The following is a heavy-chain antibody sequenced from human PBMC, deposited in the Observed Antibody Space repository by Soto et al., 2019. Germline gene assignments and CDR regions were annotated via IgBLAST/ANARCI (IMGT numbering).Heavy chain of an antibody. Sequence: EEQVVESGGGLVQPGGSLRLSCAASGFSFSTYSLNWVRQVPGKGLEWISYISSSSSTIHYADSVKGRFTISRDDAANSLYLQMNSLRAEDTAVYYCARENVVVVAATVYCYVNYHYMDVWGRGTTVTVSS. CDR2: ISSSSSTI. CDR1: GFSFSTYS. J-gene: IGHJ6*03. CDR3: ARENVVVVAATVYCYVNYHYMDV. V-gene: IGHV3-48*01. D-gene: IGHD2-15*01.